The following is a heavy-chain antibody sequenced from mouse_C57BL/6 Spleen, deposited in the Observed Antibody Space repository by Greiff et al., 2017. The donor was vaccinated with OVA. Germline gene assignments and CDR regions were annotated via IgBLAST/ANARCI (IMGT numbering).Heavy chain of an antibody. CDR2: IHPNSGST. J-gene: IGHJ4*01. CDR1: GYTFTSYW. D-gene: IGHD3-2*02. Sequence: VKLQQPGAELVKPGASVKLSCKASGYTFTSYWMNWVKQRPGQGLEWIGMIHPNSGSTNYNEKFKSKATLTVDKSSSTAYMQLSSLTSEDSAVYYCARDSSNAMDYWGQGTSVTVSS. CDR3: ARDSSNAMDY. V-gene: IGHV1-64*01.